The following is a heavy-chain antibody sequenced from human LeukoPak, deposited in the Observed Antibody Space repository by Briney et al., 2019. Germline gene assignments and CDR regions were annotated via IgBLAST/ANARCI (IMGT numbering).Heavy chain of an antibody. J-gene: IGHJ4*02. D-gene: IGHD4-17*01. CDR1: GFTFRTYA. CDR3: AKIDYDDFHFDF. V-gene: IGHV3-23*01. Sequence: PGGSLRLSCAASGFTFRTYAMTWVRRAPGKGLEWVSSINGNADSTYYADSVKGRFTISRDNSKNTLYLQMNSLRAEDTALYYCAKIDYDDFHFDFWGQGTLVTVSS. CDR2: INGNADST.